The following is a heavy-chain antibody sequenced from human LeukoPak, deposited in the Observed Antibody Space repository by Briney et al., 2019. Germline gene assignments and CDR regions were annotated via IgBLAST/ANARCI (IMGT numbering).Heavy chain of an antibody. J-gene: IGHJ4*02. CDR3: AGGPAFTGYGDYGYYFDY. CDR1: GGSISSYY. Sequence: SEALSLTCTVSGGSISSYYWSWIRQPPGKGLEWIGYIYYSGSTNYNPSLKSRVTISVDTSKNQFSLKLSSVTAADTAVYYCAGGPAFTGYGDYGYYFDYWGQGTLVTVSS. V-gene: IGHV4-59*08. CDR2: IYYSGST. D-gene: IGHD4-17*01.